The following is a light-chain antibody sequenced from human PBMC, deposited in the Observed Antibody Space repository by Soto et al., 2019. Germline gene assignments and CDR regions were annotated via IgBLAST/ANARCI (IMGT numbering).Light chain of an antibody. CDR1: QSVSSSY. Sequence: IGLTQSPGTLSLSPGERATLSCRASQSVSSSYLAWYQQKPGQAPRLLIYGASSRATGIPDRFSGSGSGTDFTLTISRLEPEDFAVYYCQQYGSSPGFTFGPGTKVDI. CDR3: QQYGSSPGFT. J-gene: IGKJ3*01. CDR2: GAS. V-gene: IGKV3-20*01.